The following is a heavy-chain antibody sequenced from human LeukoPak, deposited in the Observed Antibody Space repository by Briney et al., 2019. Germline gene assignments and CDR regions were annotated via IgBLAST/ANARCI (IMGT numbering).Heavy chain of an antibody. J-gene: IGHJ4*02. Sequence: ASVKVSCKASGGTFSSYAISWVRQAPGQGLEWMGGIIPIFGTANYAQKFQGRVTITADESTSTAYMELSSLRSEDTAVYYCARVYGSGSPLDYWGQGTLVTVSS. CDR3: ARVYGSGSPLDY. CDR2: IIPIFGTA. CDR1: GGTFSSYA. D-gene: IGHD3-10*01. V-gene: IGHV1-69*13.